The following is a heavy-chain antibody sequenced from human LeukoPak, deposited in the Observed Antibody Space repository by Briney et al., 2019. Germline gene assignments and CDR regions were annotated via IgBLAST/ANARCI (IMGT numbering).Heavy chain of an antibody. Sequence: PGGSLRLSCAASGFTFSSYWMSWVRQAPGKGLEWVANIKQDGSEKYYVDSVKGRFTISRDNAKNSLYLQMNSLRAEDTAVYYCARDRIGFWSGSGVFDIWGQGTMVTVSS. D-gene: IGHD3-3*01. V-gene: IGHV3-7*01. CDR1: GFTFSSYW. CDR2: IKQDGSEK. J-gene: IGHJ3*02. CDR3: ARDRIGFWSGSGVFDI.